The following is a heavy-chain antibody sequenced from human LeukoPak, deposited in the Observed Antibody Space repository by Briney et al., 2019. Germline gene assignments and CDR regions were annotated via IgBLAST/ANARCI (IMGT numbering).Heavy chain of an antibody. J-gene: IGHJ5*02. CDR1: GFTFSSYW. CDR3: ARDKSSSWSRSHNNWFDP. Sequence: GGSLRLSCAASGFTFSSYWMSWVRQAPGKGLEWVANIKQDGSEKYYVDPVKGRFTISRDNAKNSLYLQMNSLRAEDTAVYYCARDKSSSWSRSHNNWFDPWGQGTLVTVSS. V-gene: IGHV3-7*01. D-gene: IGHD6-13*01. CDR2: IKQDGSEK.